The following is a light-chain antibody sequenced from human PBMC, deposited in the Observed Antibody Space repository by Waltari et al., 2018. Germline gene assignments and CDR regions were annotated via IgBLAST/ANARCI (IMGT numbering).Light chain of an antibody. V-gene: IGKV4-1*01. J-gene: IGKJ4*01. Sequence: DIVLTQSPDSLAVSLGERATINCKSSQSVLYSPNNKNYLGWFQQKAGQPPKLLIYWASMREYGVPDRFSCSGSGTDFTLTISSLQPEDFATYYCQQSYSTPLTFGGGTKVEIK. CDR1: QSVLYSPNNKNY. CDR3: QQSYSTPLT. CDR2: WAS.